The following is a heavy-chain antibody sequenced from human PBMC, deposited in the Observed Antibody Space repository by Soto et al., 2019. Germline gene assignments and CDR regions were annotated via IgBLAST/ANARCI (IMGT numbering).Heavy chain of an antibody. CDR3: TTVATHSYNWLDP. Sequence: PGGSLRLSCAASGFTFNTSWMHWVRQAPGTGLVWVSRINSDGTRTTYADSVKGRFTISRDNAKNTVYLQMNSLRAEDTAVYYCTTVATHSYNWLDPWGQGTLVTVSS. CDR1: GFTFNTSW. CDR2: INSDGTRT. D-gene: IGHD5-12*01. J-gene: IGHJ5*02. V-gene: IGHV3-74*01.